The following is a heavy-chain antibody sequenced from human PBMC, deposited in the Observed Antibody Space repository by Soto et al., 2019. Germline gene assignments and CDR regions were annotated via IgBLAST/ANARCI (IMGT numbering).Heavy chain of an antibody. CDR3: ARGPKIYDYVWGSYRTYYSEC. D-gene: IGHD3-16*02. V-gene: IGHV1-69*13. J-gene: IGHJ4*02. CDR1: GVTFSSYA. CDR2: IIPIFGTA. Sequence: GASVKVSCKASGVTFSSYAISWVRQAPLQVLEWMVGIIPIFGTANYAQKFQGRVTITADESKSTAYMELSSLRSEDTAVYYCARGPKIYDYVWGSYRTYYSECWGKGTMVTGSS.